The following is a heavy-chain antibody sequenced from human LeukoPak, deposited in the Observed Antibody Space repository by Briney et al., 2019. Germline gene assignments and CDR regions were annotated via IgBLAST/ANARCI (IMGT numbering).Heavy chain of an antibody. V-gene: IGHV4-59*01. J-gene: IGHJ4*02. CDR2: IYYSGST. CDR1: GGSISSYY. Sequence: PSETLSLTCTVSGGSISSYYWSWIRQPPGKGLEWIGYIYYSGSTNYNPSLKSRVTISVDTSKNQFSLKLSSVTAADTAVYYCARDGSGRYFDWLPWGQGTLVTVSS. D-gene: IGHD3-9*01. CDR3: ARDGSGRYFDWLP.